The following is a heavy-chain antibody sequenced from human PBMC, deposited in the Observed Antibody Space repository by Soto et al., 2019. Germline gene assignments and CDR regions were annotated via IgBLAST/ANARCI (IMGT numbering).Heavy chain of an antibody. CDR2: ISSSSRFI. CDR1: GFTFSSYD. J-gene: IGHJ4*02. CDR3: ARETGVISFDF. D-gene: IGHD3-16*02. Sequence: PGGSLRLSCAASGFTFSSYDFSWVRQAPGKGLEWVSSISSSSRFIFYADSLKGRFTVSRDNAKNSLYLQMNSLRVDDTAVYYCARETGVISFDFWGQGTPVTVSS. V-gene: IGHV3-21*06.